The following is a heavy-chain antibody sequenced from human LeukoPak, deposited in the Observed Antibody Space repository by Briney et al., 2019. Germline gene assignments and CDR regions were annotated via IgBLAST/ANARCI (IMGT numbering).Heavy chain of an antibody. CDR3: ARAPRYSSSRTPFDY. V-gene: IGHV1-18*01. D-gene: IGHD6-13*01. CDR2: ISAYNGKT. Sequence: APVKVSCKASGYTFTSSGISWVRQAPGHELEWMGWISAYNGKTNYAQKLQGRVTMTTDTSTSTAYMGLRSLRSDDTAVYYCARAPRYSSSRTPFDYWGQGTLVTVSS. CDR1: GYTFTSSG. J-gene: IGHJ4*02.